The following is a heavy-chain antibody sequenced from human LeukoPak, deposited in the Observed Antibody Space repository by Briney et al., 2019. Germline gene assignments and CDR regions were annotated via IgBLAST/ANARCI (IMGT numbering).Heavy chain of an antibody. D-gene: IGHD6-6*01. CDR1: GFTLSSYG. Sequence: PGGSLRLSCLASGFTLSSYGMSWVRQAPGKGLEWVSAVSDTGRDTYYADSVKGRFTISKDNSKNTLFLQMNSLRAEDTAVYYCAKRVPYSSSSVYFDSWGQGTLVTVSS. CDR2: VSDTGRDT. V-gene: IGHV3-23*01. CDR3: AKRVPYSSSSVYFDS. J-gene: IGHJ4*02.